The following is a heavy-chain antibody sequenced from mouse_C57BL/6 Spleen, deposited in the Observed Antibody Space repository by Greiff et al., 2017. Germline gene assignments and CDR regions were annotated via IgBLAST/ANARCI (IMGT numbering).Heavy chain of an antibody. CDR1: GYTFTSYW. Sequence: VQLQQPGAELVRPGSSVKLSCKASGYTFTSYWMDWVKQRPGQGLEWIGNIYPSDSETHYNQKFKDKATLTVDKSSSTAYMQLSSLTSEDSAVYYCARSHPGDYWGQGTSVTVSS. J-gene: IGHJ4*01. V-gene: IGHV1-61*01. CDR2: IYPSDSET. CDR3: ARSHPGDY.